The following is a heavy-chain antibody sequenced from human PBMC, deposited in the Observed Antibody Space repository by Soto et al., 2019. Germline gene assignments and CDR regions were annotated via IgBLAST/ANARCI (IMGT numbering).Heavy chain of an antibody. D-gene: IGHD3-22*01. V-gene: IGHV5-10-1*01. J-gene: IGHJ4*02. CDR2: IDPSDSQT. Sequence: PGESLKISCKCSGYSFAGYWITWVRQKTGKGLEWMGRIDPSDSQTYYSPSFRGHVTISVTKSITTVFLQWSSLRASDTAMYYCARQIYDSDTGPNFQYYFDSWGQGTPVTVSS. CDR1: GYSFAGYW. CDR3: ARQIYDSDTGPNFQYYFDS.